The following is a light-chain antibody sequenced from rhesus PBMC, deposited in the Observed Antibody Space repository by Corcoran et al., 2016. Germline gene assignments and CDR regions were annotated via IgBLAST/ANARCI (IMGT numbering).Light chain of an antibody. CDR1: QSFSSS. J-gene: IGKJ4*01. CDR3: QQYYSDPLT. Sequence: DIQMTQSPSSLSASVGDSVTITCRASQSFSSSLAWYKQKPGKAPKLLIYSASSLQSGVPSRFSGSKSGTDFTLTISSLQPEDSASYYCQQYYSDPLTFGGGTKVEIK. CDR2: SAS. V-gene: IGKV1-46*01.